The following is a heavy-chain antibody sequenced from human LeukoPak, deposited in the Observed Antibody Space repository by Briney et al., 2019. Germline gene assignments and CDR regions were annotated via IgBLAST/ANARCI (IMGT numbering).Heavy chain of an antibody. CDR3: ARDLGITGTTLGDDVFDL. CDR2: IIPRFGLT. CDR1: GYTFTSYG. Sequence: ASVKVSCKASGYTFTSYGISWVRQAPGQGPEWMGRIIPRFGLTNYAQKFQGGVIITADKSTGTAYMELSSLRSEDTAIYYCARDLGITGTTLGDDVFDLWGQGTMVTISS. J-gene: IGHJ3*01. V-gene: IGHV1-69*04. D-gene: IGHD1-20*01.